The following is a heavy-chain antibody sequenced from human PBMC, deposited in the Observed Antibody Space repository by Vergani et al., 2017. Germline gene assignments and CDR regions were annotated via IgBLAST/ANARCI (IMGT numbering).Heavy chain of an antibody. CDR3: ARDLQYCSSTSCYFYYYYYGMDV. D-gene: IGHD2-2*01. CDR1: GFTFSSYG. J-gene: IGHJ6*02. Sequence: QVQLVESGGGVVQPGRSLRLSCAASGFTFSSYGMHWVRQAPGKGLEWVAVIWYDGSNKYYADSVKGRFTISRDNSKNTLYLQMNSLRAEDTAVYYCARDLQYCSSTSCYFYYYYYGMDVWGQGTTVTVSS. CDR2: IWYDGSNK. V-gene: IGHV3-33*01.